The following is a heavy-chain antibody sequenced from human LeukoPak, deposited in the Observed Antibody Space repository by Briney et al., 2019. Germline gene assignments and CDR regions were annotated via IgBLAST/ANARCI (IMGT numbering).Heavy chain of an antibody. CDR1: GGSFSGYY. V-gene: IGHV4-34*01. CDR3: ASPGRNWNDSS. CDR2: INHSGST. D-gene: IGHD1-1*01. Sequence: PSETLSLTCAVYGGSFSGYYWSWIRQPPGKGLEWIGEINHSGSTNCNPSLKSRVTISVDTSKNQFSLKLSSVTAADTAVYYCASPGRNWNDSSWGQGTLVTVSS. J-gene: IGHJ5*02.